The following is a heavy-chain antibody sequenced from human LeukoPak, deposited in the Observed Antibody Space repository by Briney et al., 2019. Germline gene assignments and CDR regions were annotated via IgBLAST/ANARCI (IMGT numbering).Heavy chain of an antibody. Sequence: GGSLRLSCAASGFTFSSYDMHWVRQAPGKGLEWVAVIWYDGSNKYYADSVKGRFTISRDNSKNTLYLQMNSLRAEDTAVYYCARDQYCSSTSCYDRAFDIWGQGTMVTVSS. CDR2: IWYDGSNK. V-gene: IGHV3-33*01. J-gene: IGHJ3*02. D-gene: IGHD2-2*01. CDR3: ARDQYCSSTSCYDRAFDI. CDR1: GFTFSSYD.